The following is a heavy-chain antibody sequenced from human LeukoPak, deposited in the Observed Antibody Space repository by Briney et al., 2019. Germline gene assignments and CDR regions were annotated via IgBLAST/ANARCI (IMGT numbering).Heavy chain of an antibody. J-gene: IGHJ4*02. CDR2: INSDGSST. D-gene: IGHD3-22*01. V-gene: IGHV3-74*01. CDR3: ARDIYYYDSSGYYFPGGSDY. CDR1: GFTFSSYW. Sequence: GGSLRLSCAASGFTFSSYWMHWVRQAPGKGLVWVSRINSDGSSTSYADSVKGRFTISRDNAKNSLYLQMNSLRAEDTAVYYCARDIYYYDSSGYYFPGGSDYWGQGTLVTVSS.